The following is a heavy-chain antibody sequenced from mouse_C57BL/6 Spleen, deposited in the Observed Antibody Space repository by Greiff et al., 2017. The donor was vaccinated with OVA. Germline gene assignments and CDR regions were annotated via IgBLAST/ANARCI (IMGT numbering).Heavy chain of an antibody. CDR3: ASPFTTVVAEDDYYAMDY. Sequence: QVHVKQSGPELVKPGASVKISCKASGYSFTSYYIHWVKQRPGQGLEWIGWIYPGSGNTKYNEKFKGKATLTADTSSSTTYMQLSSLTSEDSAVYYCASPFTTVVAEDDYYAMDYWGQGTSVTVSS. CDR1: GYSFTSYY. D-gene: IGHD1-1*01. V-gene: IGHV1-66*01. J-gene: IGHJ4*01. CDR2: IYPGSGNT.